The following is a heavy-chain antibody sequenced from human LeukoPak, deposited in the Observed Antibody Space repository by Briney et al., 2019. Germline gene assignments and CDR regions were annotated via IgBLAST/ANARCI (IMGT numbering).Heavy chain of an antibody. V-gene: IGHV3-23*01. CDR3: AKAPAPYYYYYGMDV. J-gene: IGHJ6*02. CDR2: ISDNGVTR. CDR1: GFTFSSYV. Sequence: GGSLRLSGAASGFTFSSYVMNWVRQAPGKGLEWVSSISDNGVTRYYADSVKGRFTISRDNSDNTVYLQMNSLRAEDTAIYYCAKAPAPYYYYYGMDVWGQGTAVTVSS.